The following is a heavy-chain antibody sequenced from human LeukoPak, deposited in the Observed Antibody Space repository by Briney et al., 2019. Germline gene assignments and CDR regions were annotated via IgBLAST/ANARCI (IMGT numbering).Heavy chain of an antibody. J-gene: IGHJ6*03. D-gene: IGHD4-23*01. Sequence: GGSMRLSCAASGFTFSSYSMNWVRQAPGKGLEWVSSISSSSSYIYYADSVKGRFTISRDNAKNSLYLQMNSLRAEDTAVYYCARDPIGGLYYYYMDVWGKGTTVTVSS. V-gene: IGHV3-21*01. CDR1: GFTFSSYS. CDR3: ARDPIGGLYYYYMDV. CDR2: ISSSSSYI.